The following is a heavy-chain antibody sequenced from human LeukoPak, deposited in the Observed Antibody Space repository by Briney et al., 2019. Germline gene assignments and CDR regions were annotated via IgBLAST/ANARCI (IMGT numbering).Heavy chain of an antibody. CDR3: ARYYYSNYEYYFDY. J-gene: IGHJ4*02. V-gene: IGHV4-59*11. CDR2: IYYSGST. Sequence: PSETLSLNCTVSGGSISSHYWSWIRQPPGKELEWIGYIYYSGSTNYDPSLKSRVTISVDTSKNQFSLKLSSVTAADTAVYYCARYYYSNYEYYFDYWGQGTLVTVSS. D-gene: IGHD4-11*01. CDR1: GGSISSHY.